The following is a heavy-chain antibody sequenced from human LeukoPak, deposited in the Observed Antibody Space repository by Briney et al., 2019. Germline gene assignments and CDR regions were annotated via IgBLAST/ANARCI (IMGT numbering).Heavy chain of an antibody. V-gene: IGHV4-39*01. D-gene: IGHD6-19*01. CDR3: ARRXSGWYYFDY. CDR2: IYYSGST. CDR1: GGSISSSSYY. J-gene: IGHJ4*02. Sequence: SETLSLACTASGGSISSSSYYWGWIRQPPGKGLEWIGSIYYSGSTYYNPSLKSRVTISVDTSKNQFSLKLSSVTAAYTALYXCARRXSGWYYFDYWGXGTLVTVSS.